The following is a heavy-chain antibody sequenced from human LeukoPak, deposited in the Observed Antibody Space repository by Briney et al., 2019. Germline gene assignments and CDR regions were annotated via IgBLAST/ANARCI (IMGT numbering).Heavy chain of an antibody. CDR1: GYTFTSYG. Sequence: ASVKVSCKASGYTFTSYGISWVRQAPGQGLEWVGWISAYNGNTNYAQKLQGRVTMTTDTSTSTAYMELRSLRSDDAAVYYCARARDPWAPNWFDPWGQGTLVTVSS. CDR3: ARARDPWAPNWFDP. J-gene: IGHJ5*02. D-gene: IGHD7-27*01. V-gene: IGHV1-18*04. CDR2: ISAYNGNT.